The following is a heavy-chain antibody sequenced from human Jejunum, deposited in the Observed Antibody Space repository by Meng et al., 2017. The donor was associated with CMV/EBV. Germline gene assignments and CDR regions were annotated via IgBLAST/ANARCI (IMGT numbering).Heavy chain of an antibody. V-gene: IGHV4-39*07. CDR2: IYYSGST. CDR1: GGSISSSSYY. CDR3: AREFSTHLLDP. Sequence: CTVSGGSISSSSYYWGWIRQPPGKGLEWIGSIYYSGSTYYNPSLKSRVTISVDTSKNQFSLKLSSVTAADTAVYYCAREFSTHLLDPWGQGTLVTVSS. J-gene: IGHJ5*02. D-gene: IGHD3-3*02.